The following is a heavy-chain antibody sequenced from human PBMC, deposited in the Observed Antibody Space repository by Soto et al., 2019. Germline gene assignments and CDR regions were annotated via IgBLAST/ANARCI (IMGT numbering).Heavy chain of an antibody. Sequence: QVQLVQSEAEVKKPGASVKVSCKASGYTFNIYGISWVRQAPGQGLEWMGWISPYNDNKKYAQNLQGRVTMTTDTPTSTAYMELRSLRSDDTAVYYCARELSALGTIDFWGQGTLVTVSS. D-gene: IGHD1-7*01. J-gene: IGHJ4*02. CDR2: ISPYNDNK. CDR3: ARELSALGTIDF. CDR1: GYTFNIYG. V-gene: IGHV1-18*01.